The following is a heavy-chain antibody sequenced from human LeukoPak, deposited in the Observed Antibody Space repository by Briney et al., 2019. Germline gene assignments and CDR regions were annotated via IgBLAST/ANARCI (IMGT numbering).Heavy chain of an antibody. Sequence: SETLSLTCTVSGDSITTYFWNWVRQPAGKGLEWIGRISTTVGTDYNPSLESRITLSVDTSRNQVSLRLTSATAADTALYYCARGGDAFYHWGQGTLVTVSS. CDR2: ISTTVGT. CDR3: ARGGDAFYH. CDR1: GDSITTYF. D-gene: IGHD3-10*01. V-gene: IGHV4-4*07. J-gene: IGHJ4*02.